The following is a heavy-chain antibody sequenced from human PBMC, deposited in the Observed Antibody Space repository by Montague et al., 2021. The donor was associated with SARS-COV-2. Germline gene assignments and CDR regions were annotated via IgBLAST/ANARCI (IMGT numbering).Heavy chain of an antibody. CDR2: IYYSGST. V-gene: IGHV4-59*01. CDR1: GGSISSYY. D-gene: IGHD6-19*01. J-gene: IGHJ6*02. CDR3: ARAIGSMYSSGWYYYYYGMDG. Sequence: SETLSLTCTVSGGSISSYYWSWIRQPPGKGLEWIGYIYYSGSTNYNPSLKSRVTISVDTSKNQFSLKLSSVTAADTAVYYCARAIGSMYSSGWYYYYYGMDGWGQGATVTVSS.